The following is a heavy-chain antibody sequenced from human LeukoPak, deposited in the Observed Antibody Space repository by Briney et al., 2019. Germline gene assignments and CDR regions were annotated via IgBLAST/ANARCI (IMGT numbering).Heavy chain of an antibody. V-gene: IGHV3-30*18. Sequence: GGSLRLSCAASGFTFSSYGMHWVRQAPGKGLEWVAVISYDGSNKYYADSVKGRFTISRDNSKNTLYLQMNSLRAEDTAVYYCAKDSSSWYKGGLDYWGQGTLVTVSS. CDR2: ISYDGSNK. J-gene: IGHJ4*02. CDR1: GFTFSSYG. D-gene: IGHD6-13*01. CDR3: AKDSSSWYKGGLDY.